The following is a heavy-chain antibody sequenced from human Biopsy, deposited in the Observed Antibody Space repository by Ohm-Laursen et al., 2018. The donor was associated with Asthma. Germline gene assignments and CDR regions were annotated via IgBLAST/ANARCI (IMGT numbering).Heavy chain of an antibody. D-gene: IGHD2-21*01. CDR3: ARWGSFGFDY. V-gene: IGHV3-23*01. CDR1: GFTFSRYD. CDR2: ISGSGDST. Sequence: GALRLSCAASGFTFSRYDMSWVRQAPGKGLEWVSAISGSGDSTYYADSVKGRFTISRDNSKNTLYLQMNSLRSEDTAVYYCARWGSFGFDYWGQGTLVTVSS. J-gene: IGHJ4*02.